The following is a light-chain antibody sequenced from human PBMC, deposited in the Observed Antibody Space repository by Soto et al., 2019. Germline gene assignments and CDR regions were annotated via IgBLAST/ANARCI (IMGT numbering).Light chain of an antibody. CDR3: QQSNSYPYT. Sequence: DIQLTQSPSFLSASVGDRVTITCRASQGIRTYLAWYQQKPGKAPKLLIYSASTLQSGVHSRFSGSGSGTEFTLTISSLQPEDFASYYCQQSNSYPYTFCQGTKLEIK. V-gene: IGKV1-9*01. CDR1: QGIRTY. J-gene: IGKJ2*01. CDR2: SAS.